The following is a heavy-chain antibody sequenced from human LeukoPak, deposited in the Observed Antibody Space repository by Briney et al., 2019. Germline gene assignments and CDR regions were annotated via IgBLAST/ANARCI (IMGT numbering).Heavy chain of an antibody. CDR3: TTGYFDSSGIYAFDI. J-gene: IGHJ3*02. CDR2: IKSKTDGGTT. CDR1: GYTFNNAW. V-gene: IGHV3-15*01. D-gene: IGHD3-22*01. Sequence: GGSLRLSCAASGYTFNNAWMNWVRQAPGKGLEWVGRIKSKTDGGTTDYAAPVKGRFTTSRDDSKNTLYLQMNSLKTEDTAVYYCTTGYFDSSGIYAFDIWGQGTMVTVSS.